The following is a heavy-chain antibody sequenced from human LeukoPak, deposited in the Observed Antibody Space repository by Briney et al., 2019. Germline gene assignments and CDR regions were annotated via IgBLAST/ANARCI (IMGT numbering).Heavy chain of an antibody. CDR1: GGSISSYY. V-gene: IGHV4-59*01. D-gene: IGHD3-22*01. CDR2: MCDSGST. Sequence: SETLSLTCTVSGGSISSYYWSWIRQPPGKGLEWIGNMCDSGSTNYNPSLKSRVTISVDTSKNQCSLKLSSVTAADTAVYYCARQSISGSSLSYFDYWGQGTLVNVSS. J-gene: IGHJ4*02. CDR3: ARQSISGSSLSYFDY.